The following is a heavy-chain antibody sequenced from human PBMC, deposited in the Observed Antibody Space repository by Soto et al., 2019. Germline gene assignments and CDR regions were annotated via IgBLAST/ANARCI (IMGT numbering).Heavy chain of an antibody. V-gene: IGHV3-30*18. CDR2: ISYDGSNK. Sequence: GGSLRLSCAASGFTFSSYGMHWVRQAPGKGLEWVAVISYDGSNKYYADSVKGRFTISRDNSKNTLYLQMNSLRAEDTAVYYCAKVLEFWSGYSNGGCDYWGQGTLVTVSS. CDR3: AKVLEFWSGYSNGGCDY. D-gene: IGHD3-3*01. J-gene: IGHJ4*02. CDR1: GFTFSSYG.